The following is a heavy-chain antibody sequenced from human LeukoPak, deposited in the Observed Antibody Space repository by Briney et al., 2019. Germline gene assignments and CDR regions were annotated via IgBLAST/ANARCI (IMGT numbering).Heavy chain of an antibody. V-gene: IGHV1-46*01. CDR3: ARDQQQLGWFDP. J-gene: IGHJ5*02. D-gene: IGHD6-13*01. CDR1: GYTFTDYY. CDR2: INPSGGST. Sequence: ASVKVSCKASGYTFTDYYMHWARQAPGQGLEWMGIINPSGGSTSYAQKFQGRVTMTRDMSTSTVYMELSSLRSEDTAVYYCARDQQQLGWFDPWGQGTLVTVSS.